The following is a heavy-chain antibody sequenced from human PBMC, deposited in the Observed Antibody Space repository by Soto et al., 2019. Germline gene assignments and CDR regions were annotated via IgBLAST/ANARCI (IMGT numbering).Heavy chain of an antibody. V-gene: IGHV4-31*03. D-gene: IGHD2-15*01. CDR3: ARGFKYCSGGSCHNWFDP. J-gene: IGHJ5*02. Sequence: QVQLQESGPGLVKPSQTLSLTCTVSGGSISSGGYYLSWIRQHPGKGLEWIGYIYYSGSTYYKPSLKSRVTISVDTSKNQFSRELSSVTAADTAVYYCARGFKYCSGGSCHNWFDPWGQGTLVTVSS. CDR1: GGSISSGGYY. CDR2: IYYSGST.